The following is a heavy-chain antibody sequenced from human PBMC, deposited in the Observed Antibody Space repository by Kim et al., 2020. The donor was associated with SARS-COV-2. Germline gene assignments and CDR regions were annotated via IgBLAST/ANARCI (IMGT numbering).Heavy chain of an antibody. CDR3: ANGHPRSGWTTFGK. CDR2: ITKFDGRT. Sequence: GGSLRLSCTATGYDINTSAMSWVRQVPEKGLEWISAITKFDGRTYYADSVRGRFTISRDNSKNTVYLQMDSLRDEETGLYYCANGHPRSGWTTFGKWRQG. D-gene: IGHD1-26*01. V-gene: IGHV3-23*01. CDR1: GYDINTSA. J-gene: IGHJ1*01.